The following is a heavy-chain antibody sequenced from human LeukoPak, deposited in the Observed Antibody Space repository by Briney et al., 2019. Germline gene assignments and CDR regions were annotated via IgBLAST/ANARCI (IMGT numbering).Heavy chain of an antibody. J-gene: IGHJ6*03. CDR3: AKLGKTENHYGSGRFSYYYYMDV. Sequence: GGSLRLSCAASGFTFSNYGMHWVRQAPGKGLEWVAFIRSDGINKYHADSVKGRVTISRDNSKNTLYLQMNSLRAEDTAVYYYAKLGKTENHYGSGRFSYYYYMDVWGKGTTVTISS. V-gene: IGHV3-30*02. D-gene: IGHD3-10*01. CDR2: IRSDGINK. CDR1: GFTFSNYG.